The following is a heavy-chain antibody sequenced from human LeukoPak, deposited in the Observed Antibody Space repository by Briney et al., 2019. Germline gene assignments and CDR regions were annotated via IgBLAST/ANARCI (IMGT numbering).Heavy chain of an antibody. Sequence: PSETLSLTCAVYGGSFSGYYWSWIRQPPGKGLEWIGVIYHSGSTHYNPSLKSRVTISVDTSKNQFSLKLSSVTAADTAVYYCARHGRKQWLVSKCWFDPWGQGTLVTVSS. CDR3: ARHGRKQWLVSKCWFDP. CDR1: GGSFSGYY. D-gene: IGHD6-19*01. V-gene: IGHV4-34*01. CDR2: IYHSGST. J-gene: IGHJ5*02.